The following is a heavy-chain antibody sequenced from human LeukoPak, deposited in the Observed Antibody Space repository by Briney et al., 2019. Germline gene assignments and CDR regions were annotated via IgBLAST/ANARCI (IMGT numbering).Heavy chain of an antibody. J-gene: IGHJ3*02. V-gene: IGHV3-21*01. CDR1: GFTFSSYS. D-gene: IGHD1-26*01. Sequence: GGSLRRSCAASGFTFSSYSMNWVRQAPGKGLEWVSSISSSSSYIYYADSVKGRFTISRDNAKNSLYLQMNSLRAEDTAVYYCARDRSSGTLDDAFDIWGQGTMVTVSS. CDR2: ISSSSSYI. CDR3: ARDRSSGTLDDAFDI.